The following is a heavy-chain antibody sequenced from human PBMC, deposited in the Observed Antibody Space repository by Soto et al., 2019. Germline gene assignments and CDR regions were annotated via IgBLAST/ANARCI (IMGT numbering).Heavy chain of an antibody. Sequence: GGSLRLSCAASGFTFSSYWMHWVRQAPGKGLVWVSRINSDGSSTSYADSVKGRFTISRDNAKNTLYLQMNSLGAEDTAVYYCARDVTLVDDYVWGSYRSRGMDVWGQGTTVTVSS. CDR1: GFTFSSYW. J-gene: IGHJ6*02. CDR3: ARDVTLVDDYVWGSYRSRGMDV. D-gene: IGHD3-16*02. CDR2: INSDGSST. V-gene: IGHV3-74*01.